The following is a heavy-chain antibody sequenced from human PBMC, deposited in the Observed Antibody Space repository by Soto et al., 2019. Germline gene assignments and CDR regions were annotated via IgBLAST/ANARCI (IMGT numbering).Heavy chain of an antibody. CDR1: GGSVISYY. CDR2: IYYSGST. Sequence: SETLSLTCTVSGGSVISYYWSWIRQPPGKGLEWIGYIYYSGSTNYNPSLRTRVTMSVDTSKNQLSLKLSSVTAADTAIYYCASVLYSTGDPYYFDYWGQGALVTVSS. D-gene: IGHD7-27*01. J-gene: IGHJ4*02. CDR3: ASVLYSTGDPYYFDY. V-gene: IGHV4-59*02.